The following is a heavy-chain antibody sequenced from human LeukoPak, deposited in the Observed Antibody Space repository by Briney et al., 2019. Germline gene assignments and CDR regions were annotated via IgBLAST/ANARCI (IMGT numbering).Heavy chain of an antibody. CDR3: ARGPPDSNSFDP. J-gene: IGHJ5*02. Sequence: GASVKVSCKASGYTFTSYDINWVRQATGQGLEWMGWMNPNSGNTGYAQKFQGRVTMTRNTSISTAYMELSSLRSEDTAVYYCARGPPDSNSFDPWGQGTLVAVSS. D-gene: IGHD4-11*01. CDR1: GYTFTSYD. CDR2: MNPNSGNT. V-gene: IGHV1-8*01.